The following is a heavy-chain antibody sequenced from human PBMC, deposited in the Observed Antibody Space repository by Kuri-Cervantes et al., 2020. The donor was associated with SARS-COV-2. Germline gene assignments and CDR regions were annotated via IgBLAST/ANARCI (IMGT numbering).Heavy chain of an antibody. CDR2: IRYDGSNK. V-gene: IGHV3-30*02. Sequence: GESLKISCAASGFTFSSYGMHWVRQAPGKGLEWVAFIRYDGSNKYYADSVKGRFTISRDNSKNTLYLQMNSLRAEDTAVYYCARIGGRTAMVFDYWGQGTLGTVSS. J-gene: IGHJ4*02. CDR1: GFTFSSYG. CDR3: ARIGGRTAMVFDY. D-gene: IGHD5-18*01.